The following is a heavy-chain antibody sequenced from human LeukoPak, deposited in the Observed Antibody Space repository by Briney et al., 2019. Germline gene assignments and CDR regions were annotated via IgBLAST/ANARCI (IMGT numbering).Heavy chain of an antibody. CDR1: GFTFSNAW. CDR2: TKSKTDGGTT. CDR3: TSPGGAFDI. Sequence: GGSLRLSCAASGFTFSNAWMSWVRQAPGKGLEWVGRTKSKTDGGTTDYAAPVKGRFTISRDDSKKTVYLQMNSLKTEDTAVYYCTSPGGAFDIWGLGTMVTVSS. V-gene: IGHV3-15*01. J-gene: IGHJ3*02.